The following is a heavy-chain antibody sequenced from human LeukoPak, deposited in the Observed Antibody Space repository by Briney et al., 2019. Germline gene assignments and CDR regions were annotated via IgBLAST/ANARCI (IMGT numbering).Heavy chain of an antibody. Sequence: GGSLRLSCAASGFTFSSYAMHWVRQAPGKGLEWVAVISYDGSNKYYADSVKGRFTISRDNSKNTLYLQMNSLRAEDTAVYYCAKDLGGYSGYGDPSGYWGQGTLVTVSS. CDR1: GFTFSSYA. J-gene: IGHJ4*02. V-gene: IGHV3-30*04. CDR3: AKDLGGYSGYGDPSGY. D-gene: IGHD5-12*01. CDR2: ISYDGSNK.